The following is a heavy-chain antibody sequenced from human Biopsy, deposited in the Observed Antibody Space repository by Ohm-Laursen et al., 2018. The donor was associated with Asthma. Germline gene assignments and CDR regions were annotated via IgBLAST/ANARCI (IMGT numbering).Heavy chain of an antibody. CDR3: ARAFVGSAAFDY. CDR2: INPSGGST. D-gene: IGHD2/OR15-2a*01. V-gene: IGHV1-46*01. Sequence: SVTVSCTPSGYTFTSYYIHWVRQAPGQGLEWMGIINPSGGSTSYPQKFPGRVTMTRDTSTSTVYMELSSLSSEDTAVYYCARAFVGSAAFDYWGQGTLVTVSS. CDR1: GYTFTSYY. J-gene: IGHJ4*02.